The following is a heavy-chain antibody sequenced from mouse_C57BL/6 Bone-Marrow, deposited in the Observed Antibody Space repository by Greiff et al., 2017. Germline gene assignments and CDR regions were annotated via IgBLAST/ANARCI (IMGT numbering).Heavy chain of an antibody. CDR1: GYTFTSYW. J-gene: IGHJ4*01. CDR2: INPSSGYT. V-gene: IGHV1-7*01. D-gene: IGHD1-1*01. Sequence: QVQLKQSGAELAKPGASVKLSCKASGYTFTSYWMPWVKQRPGQGLEWIGYINPSSGYTKYNQKFKDKATLTADKSSSTAYMQMSSQTYVGSAVYDCARGHRSSPYYYAMDHWGQGTSVTVSS. CDR3: ARGHRSSPYYYAMDH.